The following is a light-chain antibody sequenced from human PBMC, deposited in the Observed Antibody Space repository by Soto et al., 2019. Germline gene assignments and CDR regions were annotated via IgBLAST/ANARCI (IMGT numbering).Light chain of an antibody. J-gene: IGLJ1*01. CDR1: SGHSSYA. CDR2: LNSDGSH. Sequence: QSVLTQSPSASASLGASVKLTCTLSSGHSSYAIAWHQQQPEKGPRYLMKLNSDGSHSKGDGIPDRFSGSSSGAERYLTSSSLQSEDEAYYYCQTWGTGIRVFGTGTKLTVL. CDR3: QTWGTGIRV. V-gene: IGLV4-69*01.